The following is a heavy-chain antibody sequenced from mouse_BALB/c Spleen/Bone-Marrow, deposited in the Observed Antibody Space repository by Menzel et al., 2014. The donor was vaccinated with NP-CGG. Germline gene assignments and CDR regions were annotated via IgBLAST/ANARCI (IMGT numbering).Heavy chain of an antibody. CDR1: GYTFTSYW. CDR2: INPSNGRI. CDR3: ARRATTVVATDY. J-gene: IGHJ2*01. Sequence: VQLQQSGAELVKPGASVKLSCKASGYTFTSYWMHWVKQWPGQGLEWIGEINPSNGRINYNEKFKSKATLTVDKSSSTAYMQLSSLTSEDSAVYYCARRATTVVATDYWGQGTTLTVSS. D-gene: IGHD1-1*01. V-gene: IGHV1S81*02.